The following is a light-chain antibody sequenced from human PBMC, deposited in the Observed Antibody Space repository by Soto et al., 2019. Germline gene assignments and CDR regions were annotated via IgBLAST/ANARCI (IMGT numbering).Light chain of an antibody. CDR2: GAS. CDR1: QSVSSD. CDR3: KQYNNWPIT. J-gene: IGKJ5*01. Sequence: EIVMTQSPATLSVSPGERATLSCRASQSVSSDLAWYQQKPGQAHRLLIYGASTRATGIQARFSGSGSGTEFTLTIRSLQSDDFAVYYCKQYNNWPITFGQGTRLENK. V-gene: IGKV3-15*01.